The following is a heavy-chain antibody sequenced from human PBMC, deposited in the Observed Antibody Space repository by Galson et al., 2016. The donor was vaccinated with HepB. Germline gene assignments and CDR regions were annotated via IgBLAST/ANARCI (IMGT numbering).Heavy chain of an antibody. D-gene: IGHD4-11*01. CDR3: ARDVQFRFDY. CDR2: ISANSGNT. Sequence: SVKVSCKASGYRFPTYGISWVRQAPGQGLEWLGWISANSGNTIDAQKFQDRVTMTRDTSASTVYMDLRSRRYDDTAAYYCARDVQFRFDYWGQGTLVTVSS. V-gene: IGHV1-18*04. J-gene: IGHJ4*02. CDR1: GYRFPTYG.